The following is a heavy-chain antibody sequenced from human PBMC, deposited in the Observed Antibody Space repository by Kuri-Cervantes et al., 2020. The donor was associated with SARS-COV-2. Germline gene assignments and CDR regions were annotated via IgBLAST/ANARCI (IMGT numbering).Heavy chain of an antibody. D-gene: IGHD3-22*01. CDR2: ITWNSGSI. Sequence: GGSLRLSCAASGFTFEDYGLHWVRQTPGKGLEWVSGITWNSGSIAYAESVKGRFTISRDNAKNSLYLQMNSLRTEDTALYYCAKDWGYYDSSGYLMDVWGQGTTVTVSS. J-gene: IGHJ6*02. CDR3: AKDWGYYDSSGYLMDV. CDR1: GFTFEDYG. V-gene: IGHV3-9*01.